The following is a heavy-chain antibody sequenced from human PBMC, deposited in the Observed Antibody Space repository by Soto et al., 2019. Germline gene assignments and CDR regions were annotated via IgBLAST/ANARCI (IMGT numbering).Heavy chain of an antibody. CDR3: ARGHGSNYRSGPTGGAPGGFDY. CDR2: INHSGST. J-gene: IGHJ4*02. D-gene: IGHD4-4*01. Sequence: SETLSLTCAVYGGSFSGYYWSWIRQPPGKGLEWIGEINHSGSTNYNPSLKSRVTISVDTSKNQFSLKLSSVTAADTAVYYCARGHGSNYRSGPTGGAPGGFDYWGQGTLVTVSS. CDR1: GGSFSGYY. V-gene: IGHV4-34*01.